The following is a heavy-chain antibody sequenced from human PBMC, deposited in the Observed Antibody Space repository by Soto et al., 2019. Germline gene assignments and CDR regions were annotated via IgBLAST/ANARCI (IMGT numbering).Heavy chain of an antibody. V-gene: IGHV1-69*01. CDR1: GGTFSIYG. J-gene: IGHJ6*02. CDR3: ATWVGIAPKGEDGMDV. CDR2: IIPILTTP. D-gene: IGHD2-21*01. Sequence: QVQLVQSGAEVKKTGSSVKVSCKASGGTFSIYGFSWVRQAPGQGPEWIGGIIPILTTPNYAQKFQGRVTIVADESTTTVYMELSSVKCEDTAVYYCATWVGIAPKGEDGMDVWGQGTSFTVSS.